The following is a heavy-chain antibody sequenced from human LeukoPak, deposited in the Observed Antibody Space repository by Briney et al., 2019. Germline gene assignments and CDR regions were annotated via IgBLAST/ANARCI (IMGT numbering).Heavy chain of an antibody. CDR3: ARPQGWSSGYFNWFDP. CDR2: IIPIFGTA. D-gene: IGHD3-22*01. J-gene: IGHJ5*02. CDR1: AGTFSSYA. Sequence: ASVKVSCKASAGTFSSYAISWVRQAPGQGLEWMGGIIPIFGTANYAQKFQGRVTITTDESTSTAYMELSSLRSEDTAVYYCARPQGWSSGYFNWFDPWGQGTLVTVSS. V-gene: IGHV1-69*05.